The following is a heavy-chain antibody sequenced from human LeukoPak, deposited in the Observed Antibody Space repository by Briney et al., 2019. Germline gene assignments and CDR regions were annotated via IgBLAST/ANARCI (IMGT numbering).Heavy chain of an antibody. CDR2: IYYSRST. CDR3: ARQLKHYDSSGYYQY. Sequence: SETLSLTCTVSGGSISSSSYYWGWIRQPPGKGLEWIGSIYYSRSTYYNPSLKSRVTISVDTSKNQFSLKLSSVTAADTAVYYCARQLKHYDSSGYYQYWGQGTLVTVSS. J-gene: IGHJ4*02. CDR1: GGSISSSSYY. D-gene: IGHD3-22*01. V-gene: IGHV4-39*01.